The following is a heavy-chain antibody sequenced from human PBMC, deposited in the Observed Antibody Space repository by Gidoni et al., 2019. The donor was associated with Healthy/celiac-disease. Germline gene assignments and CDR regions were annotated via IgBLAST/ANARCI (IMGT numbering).Heavy chain of an antibody. J-gene: IGHJ6*02. D-gene: IGHD1-26*01. CDR3: AKGQVGAFWGFSYYYGMDV. V-gene: IGHV3-23*01. Sequence: ADSVKGRFTISRDNSKNTLYLQMNSLRAEDTAVYYCAKGQVGAFWGFSYYYGMDVWGQGTTVTVSS.